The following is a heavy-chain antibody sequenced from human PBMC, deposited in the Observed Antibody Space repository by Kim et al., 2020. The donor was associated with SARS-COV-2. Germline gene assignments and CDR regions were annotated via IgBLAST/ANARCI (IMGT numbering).Heavy chain of an antibody. D-gene: IGHD1-26*01. Sequence: ASVKVSCKASGYSFTNYYMHWVRQAPGQGLEWMGIIVPSDGYADYAQRFQGRVTMAWDTSTSTVYGELSSLRSEDTAVYYCAREKSCDTTSCYGLDVWGQGTTVTVSS. V-gene: IGHV1-46*01. CDR1: GYSFTNYY. CDR2: IVPSDGYA. J-gene: IGHJ6*02. CDR3: AREKSCDTTSCYGLDV.